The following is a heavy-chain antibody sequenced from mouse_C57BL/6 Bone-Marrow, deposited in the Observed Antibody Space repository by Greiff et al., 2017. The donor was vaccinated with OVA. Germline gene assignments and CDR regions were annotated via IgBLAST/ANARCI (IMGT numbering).Heavy chain of an antibody. CDR3: ARNDGYKLHV. Sequence: VMLVESGPGLVAPSQSLSITCTVSGFSLTSYAISWVRQPPGKGLEWLGVICTGGGTNYNSALKSRLSIIKDNSKSQVFLKMNSLRTDDTAGYYCARNDGYKLHVWGTGTTVTVSS. CDR2: ICTGGGT. CDR1: GFSLTSYA. V-gene: IGHV2-9-1*01. J-gene: IGHJ1*03. D-gene: IGHD2-3*01.